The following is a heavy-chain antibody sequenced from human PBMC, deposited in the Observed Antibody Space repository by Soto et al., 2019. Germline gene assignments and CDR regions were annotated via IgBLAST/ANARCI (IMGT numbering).Heavy chain of an antibody. CDR3: ARDLSIAARLNYYYYGMDV. V-gene: IGHV4-59*01. Sequence: PSETLSLTCTVSGGSISSYYWSWIRQPPGKGLEWIGYIYYSGSTNYNPSLKSRVTLSVDTSKNQFSLKLSSVTAADTAVYYCARDLSIAARLNYYYYGMDVWGQGTTVTVSS. J-gene: IGHJ6*02. CDR2: IYYSGST. CDR1: GGSISSYY. D-gene: IGHD6-6*01.